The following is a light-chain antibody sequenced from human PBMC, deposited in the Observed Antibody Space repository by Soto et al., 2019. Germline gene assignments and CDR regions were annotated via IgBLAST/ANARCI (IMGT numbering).Light chain of an antibody. CDR1: SSDVGGYNF. Sequence: QSALTQPASVSGSPGQSITISCTGTSSDVGGYNFVSWYQQHPGKAPKLIIYEVSNRPSGVSIRFSGSKSGNTASLTISGLQAEDEADYYCSSYTSSSPYVFGTGTKLTVL. CDR2: EVS. V-gene: IGLV2-14*01. J-gene: IGLJ1*01. CDR3: SSYTSSSPYV.